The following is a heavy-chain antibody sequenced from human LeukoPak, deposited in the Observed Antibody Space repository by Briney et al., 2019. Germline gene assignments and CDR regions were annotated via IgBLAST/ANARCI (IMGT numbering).Heavy chain of an antibody. V-gene: IGHV3-21*01. CDR3: AREYYYDSSGYYSQDAFDI. CDR1: GFTFSSYS. Sequence: GGSLRLSCAASGFTFSSYSMNWVRQAPGKGLEWVSSISSSSSYIYYADSVKGRFTISRDNAKNSLYLQMNSLRAEDTAVYYCAREYYYDSSGYYSQDAFDIWGQGTMVIVSS. J-gene: IGHJ3*02. D-gene: IGHD3-22*01. CDR2: ISSSSSYI.